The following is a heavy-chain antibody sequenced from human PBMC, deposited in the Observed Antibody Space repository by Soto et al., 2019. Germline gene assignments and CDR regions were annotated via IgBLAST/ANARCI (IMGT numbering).Heavy chain of an antibody. V-gene: IGHV3-23*01. CDR2: ILGSGVGT. D-gene: IGHD1-7*01. J-gene: IGHJ4*02. Sequence: EVQLLESGGGLVQPGGSLRLSCAASGFTFSNYGMRWVRQATGKGLEWVSGILGSGVGTFYANSVKGRFTVSRDKYRNTLYLQMNSLRVEYTAVYYCAKTDGTAALGDYWGQGAPFTDCS. CDR1: GFTFSNYG. CDR3: AKTDGTAALGDY.